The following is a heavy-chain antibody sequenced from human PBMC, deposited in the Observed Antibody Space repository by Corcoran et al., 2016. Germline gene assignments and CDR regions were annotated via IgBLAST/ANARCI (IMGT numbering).Heavy chain of an antibody. CDR2: IKGGENEK. J-gene: IGHJ4*02. Sequence: EVQLVESGGGLVQPGGSLRLPCAASGFLFNTYWMNWVRQAPGKGLEWVANIKGGENEKYFVDSVKGRFTISRENTKNLVYLEMNSLRAEDTAEYYCARSSWHDHWGQGTLVTVSS. CDR1: GFLFNTYW. V-gene: IGHV3-7*01. CDR3: ARSSWHDH. D-gene: IGHD6-13*01.